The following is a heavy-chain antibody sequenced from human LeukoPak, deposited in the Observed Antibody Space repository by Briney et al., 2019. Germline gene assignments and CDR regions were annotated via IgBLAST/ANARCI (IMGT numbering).Heavy chain of an antibody. Sequence: SGTLSLTCAVSGGSISSSNWWSWVRQPPGKGLEWIGEIYHSGSTNYNPSLKSRDTISVDKSKNQFSLKLSSVTAADTAVYYCAGGDHYGDYVRKDYWGQGTLVTVSS. D-gene: IGHD4-17*01. CDR2: IYHSGST. V-gene: IGHV4-4*02. CDR1: GGSISSSNW. J-gene: IGHJ4*02. CDR3: AGGDHYGDYVRKDY.